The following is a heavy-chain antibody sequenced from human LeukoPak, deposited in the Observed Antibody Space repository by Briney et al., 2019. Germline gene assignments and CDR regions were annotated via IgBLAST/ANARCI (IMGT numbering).Heavy chain of an antibody. J-gene: IGHJ4*02. CDR1: GGSISTYY. CDR3: ASGIQGAGNNY. CDR2: MYISGET. Sequence: SETLSLTCTVSGGSISTYYWSWIRQPAGKGLEWIGRMYISGETNYNPSLKSRVTVSLDTSKNHFSLRLNSVTAADTAVYFCASGIQGAGNNYWGQGTLVTVSS. D-gene: IGHD6-19*01. V-gene: IGHV4-4*07.